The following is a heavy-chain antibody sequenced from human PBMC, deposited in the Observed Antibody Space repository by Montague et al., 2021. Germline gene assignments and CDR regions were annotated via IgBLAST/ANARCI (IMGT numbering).Heavy chain of an antibody. J-gene: IGHJ5*02. CDR2: TFNTGSS. V-gene: IGHV4-39*01. CDR3: AGSLYCIGGSCYSGFDP. Sequence: SETLSLTCTVSGGSISSNSYWWAWIRQPPGKGLEYVGTTFNTGSSYYSPSLKSRVTISVDTSKNQFSLRLSAVTAADTAVYYCAGSLYCIGGSCYSGFDPWGQGTRVTVSS. D-gene: IGHD2-15*01. CDR1: GGSISSNSYW.